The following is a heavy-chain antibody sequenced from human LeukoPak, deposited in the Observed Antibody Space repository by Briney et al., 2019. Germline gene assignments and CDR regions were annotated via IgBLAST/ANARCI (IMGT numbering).Heavy chain of an antibody. CDR1: GFTFSSYW. Sequence: GGSLRLSCAASGFTFSSYWMSWVRQAPGKGLEWVANIKQDGSEKYYVDSVRGRFTISRDNGKNSLYLQLDSLRADGTAFYYCARGHDSSAFHALDSWGHGILVTVSS. CDR2: IKQDGSEK. D-gene: IGHD3-22*01. J-gene: IGHJ5*01. CDR3: ARGHDSSAFHALDS. V-gene: IGHV3-7*03.